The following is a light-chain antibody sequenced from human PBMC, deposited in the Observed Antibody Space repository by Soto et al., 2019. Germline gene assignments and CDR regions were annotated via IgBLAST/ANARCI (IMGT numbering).Light chain of an antibody. V-gene: IGKV1-33*01. Sequence: DIQMTQSPSSLSASVGDRVTITCQASQDISNYLNWYQQKPGKAPKVLIYDASSLERGVPSRFSGSGSGTDFTLTISSLQPEDIATYTCQQYDTLPYTFGQGTKLEIK. CDR2: DAS. CDR3: QQYDTLPYT. J-gene: IGKJ2*01. CDR1: QDISNY.